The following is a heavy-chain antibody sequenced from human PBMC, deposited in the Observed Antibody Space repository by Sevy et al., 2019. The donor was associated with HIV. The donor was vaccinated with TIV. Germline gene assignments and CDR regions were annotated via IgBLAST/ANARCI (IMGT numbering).Heavy chain of an antibody. V-gene: IGHV3-30*03. CDR3: ARDSGYSINWYPAY. Sequence: GGSLRLSCAASGFTFSSHGMHWVRQAPGKGLEWVAVISYDGSYKSYGDSVKGRFTISRDDSKNTLYLQMNSLRPEDTAVYYCARDSGYSINWYPAYWCQGTLVTVSS. J-gene: IGHJ4*02. D-gene: IGHD6-13*01. CDR2: ISYDGSYK. CDR1: GFTFSSHG.